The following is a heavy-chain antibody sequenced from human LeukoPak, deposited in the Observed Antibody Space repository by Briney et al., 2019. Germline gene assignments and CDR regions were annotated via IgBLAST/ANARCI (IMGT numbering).Heavy chain of an antibody. CDR3: SSQPAVIDLDF. CDR2: IKPDGSGK. V-gene: IGHV3-7*01. J-gene: IGHJ4*02. D-gene: IGHD2/OR15-2a*01. Sequence: PGGSLRLSCAASGFSFSSYWMTWVRQVPGKGLEWVANIKPDGSGKHYVDSVKGRLTISRDNAKSSLYLQMDSLRVEDTAVYYCSSQPAVIDLDFWGQGALVTVSS. CDR1: GFSFSSYW.